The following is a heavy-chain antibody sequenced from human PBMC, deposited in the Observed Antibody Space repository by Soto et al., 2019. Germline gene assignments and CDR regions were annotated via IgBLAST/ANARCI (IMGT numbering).Heavy chain of an antibody. D-gene: IGHD6-6*01. J-gene: IGHJ6*02. CDR2: IDPSDSYT. Sequence: GESLKISCKGSGYSFTSYWISWVRQMPGRGLEWMGRIDPSDSYTNYSPSFQGHVTISADKSISTAYLQWSSLKASDTAVYYCARDGVAARSPWPPNYYYGMDVWGQGTTVTVSS. V-gene: IGHV5-10-1*01. CDR1: GYSFTSYW. CDR3: ARDGVAARSPWPPNYYYGMDV.